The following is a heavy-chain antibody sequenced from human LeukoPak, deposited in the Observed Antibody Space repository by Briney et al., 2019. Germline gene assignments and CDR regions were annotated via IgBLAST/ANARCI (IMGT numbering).Heavy chain of an antibody. V-gene: IGHV3-74*01. CDR2: INSDGSST. Sequence: GGSLRLSCVASGFTFSSYWMHWVRQAPGKGLVWVSRINSDGSSTSYADSVKGRFTISRDNAKNTLYLQMNSLRAEDTAVYYCARGPRTYYYDSSGHFIDYWGQGTLVTVSS. D-gene: IGHD3-22*01. CDR3: ARGPRTYYYDSSGHFIDY. J-gene: IGHJ4*02. CDR1: GFTFSSYW.